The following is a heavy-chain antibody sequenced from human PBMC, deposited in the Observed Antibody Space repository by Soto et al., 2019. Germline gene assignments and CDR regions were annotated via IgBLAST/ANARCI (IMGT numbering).Heavy chain of an antibody. V-gene: IGHV4-34*01. CDR1: GGSFSGYY. D-gene: IGHD3-9*01. Sequence: SETLSLTCAVYGGSFSGYYWSWIRQPPGKGLEWIGEINHSGSTNYNPSLKSRVTISVDTSKNQFSRELSSVTAADTAVYYCARGARLRYFDWLGYWSAPWGQGTLVTVSS. CDR2: INHSGST. CDR3: ARGARLRYFDWLGYWSAP. J-gene: IGHJ5*02.